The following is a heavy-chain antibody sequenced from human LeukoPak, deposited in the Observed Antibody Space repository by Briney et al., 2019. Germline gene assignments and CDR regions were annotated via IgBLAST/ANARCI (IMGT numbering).Heavy chain of an antibody. J-gene: IGHJ3*02. CDR1: GGSISSYY. Sequence: PSETLSLTCTVPGGSISSYYWSWIRQPPGKGLEWIGYIYYSGSTNYNPSLKSRVTISVDTSKNQFSLKLSSMTAADTAVYYCARGLLDGYTHPAAFDIWGQGTMVTVSS. CDR2: IYYSGST. V-gene: IGHV4-59*01. D-gene: IGHD5-24*01. CDR3: ARGLLDGYTHPAAFDI.